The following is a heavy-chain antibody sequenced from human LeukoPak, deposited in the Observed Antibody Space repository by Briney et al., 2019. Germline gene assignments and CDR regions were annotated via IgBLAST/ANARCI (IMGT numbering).Heavy chain of an antibody. V-gene: IGHV1-69*13. CDR1: GYTFTSYG. J-gene: IGHJ4*02. CDR2: IIPIFGTA. Sequence: ASVKVSCKASGYTFTSYGISWVRQAPGQGLEWMGGIIPIFGTANYAQKFQGRVTITADESTSTAYMELSSLRSEDTAVYYCARERGDDILTGYRTHFDYWGQGTLVTVSS. CDR3: ARERGDDILTGYRTHFDY. D-gene: IGHD3-9*01.